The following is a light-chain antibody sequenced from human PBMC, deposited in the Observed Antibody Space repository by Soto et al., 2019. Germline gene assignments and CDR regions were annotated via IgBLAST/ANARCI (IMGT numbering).Light chain of an antibody. CDR2: GNS. CDR1: SSNIGAGYD. J-gene: IGLJ2*01. V-gene: IGLV1-40*01. Sequence: QPVLTQPPSVSGAPGQRVTISCTGSSSNIGAGYDVHWYQQLPGTAPKLLIYGNSNRPSGVPDRFSGSKSGTSASLAITGLQAEDEADYYCQSYDSSLSGPVVFGGGTKPPS. CDR3: QSYDSSLSGPVV.